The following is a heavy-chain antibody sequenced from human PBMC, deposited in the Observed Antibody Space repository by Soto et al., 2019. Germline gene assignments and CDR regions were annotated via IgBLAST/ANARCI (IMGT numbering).Heavy chain of an antibody. CDR1: GYSFSSYG. CDR3: ARLDHYQSSGYYNEFDY. V-gene: IGHV1-18*01. D-gene: IGHD3-22*01. J-gene: IGHJ4*02. CDR2: ISGYNGDT. Sequence: ASVKVSCKASGYSFSSYGITWVRQAPGEGLQWMGWISGYNGDTKYAQKLQGRVTMSRDTSTNTAYMELRSLRSDDTAIYYCARLDHYQSSGYYNEFDYWGQGILVTVSS.